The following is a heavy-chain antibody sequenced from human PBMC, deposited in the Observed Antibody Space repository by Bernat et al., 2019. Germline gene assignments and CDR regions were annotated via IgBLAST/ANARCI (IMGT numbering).Heavy chain of an antibody. CDR2: ISYDGSIR. CDR1: GFTFTSYG. V-gene: IGHV3-30*03. D-gene: IGHD4-17*01. Sequence: QVQLVESGGGVVQPGRSLRLSCAASGFTFTSYGMHWFRQAPGKGLAWVAVISYDGSIRCYADSVKGRFNISRDKSKNTLFLQMNRQIAEDTAMYYCARGADFGDYDGYDDFDVWGQGRMVTVSS. CDR3: ARGADFGDYDGYDDFDV. J-gene: IGHJ3*01.